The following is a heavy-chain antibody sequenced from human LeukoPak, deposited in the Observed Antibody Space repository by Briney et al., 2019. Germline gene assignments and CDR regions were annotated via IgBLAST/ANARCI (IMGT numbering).Heavy chain of an antibody. J-gene: IGHJ1*01. CDR2: LCSSSNYI. D-gene: IGHD6-25*01. CDR1: GINLSALR. V-gene: IGHV3-21*01. Sequence: GSLRLFCATSGINLSALRQELGRQGSREGPEGVPILCSSSNYIHYADSVKGRFIVSRDNPNKSLRLQMNSLRAEDTAVYYCARDRIAAVGPEYFRHWGQGTLVIVSS. CDR3: ARDRIAAVGPEYFRH.